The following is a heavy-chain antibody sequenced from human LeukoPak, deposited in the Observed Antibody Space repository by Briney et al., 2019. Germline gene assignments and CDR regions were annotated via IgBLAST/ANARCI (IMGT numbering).Heavy chain of an antibody. J-gene: IGHJ4*02. D-gene: IGHD6-13*01. CDR1: GFIFSTYW. CDR2: INQDGSEI. CDR3: ARRGTSSSWAHFDY. Sequence: GGSLRLSCAASGFIFSTYWLTWVRQAPGKGLEWVANINQDGSEIYYVDSVQGRFTISRDNVKNSLYLQKNSLGAEDTAVYYCARRGTSSSWAHFDYWGQGTLVTVSS. V-gene: IGHV3-7*05.